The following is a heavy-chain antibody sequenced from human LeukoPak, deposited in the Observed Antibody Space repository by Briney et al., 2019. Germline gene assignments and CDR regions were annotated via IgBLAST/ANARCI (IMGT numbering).Heavy chain of an antibody. CDR1: GFTFSSYA. D-gene: IGHD6-13*01. V-gene: IGHV3-30-3*01. Sequence: GGSLRLSCAASGFTFSSYAMHWVRQAPGKGLEWVAVISYDGSNKYYADSVKGRFTISRDNSKNTLYLQMNSLRAEDTAVYYCPRSSAAGDAFDIWGQGTMVTVSS. CDR2: ISYDGSNK. CDR3: PRSSAAGDAFDI. J-gene: IGHJ3*02.